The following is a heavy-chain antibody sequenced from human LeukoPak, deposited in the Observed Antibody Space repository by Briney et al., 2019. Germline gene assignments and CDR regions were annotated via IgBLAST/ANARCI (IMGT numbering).Heavy chain of an antibody. CDR1: GGSISSNYYY. D-gene: IGHD6-19*01. CDR2: IYYSGST. Sequence: SETLSLTCTVSGGSISSNYYYWGWIRQPPGKGLEWIGSIYYSGSTYYNPSLKSPVTISVDTSKNQFSLRLSSVTAADTAVYYCARQGRNSSGGQRWVDYWGQGTLVTVSS. V-gene: IGHV4-39*01. J-gene: IGHJ4*02. CDR3: ARQGRNSSGGQRWVDY.